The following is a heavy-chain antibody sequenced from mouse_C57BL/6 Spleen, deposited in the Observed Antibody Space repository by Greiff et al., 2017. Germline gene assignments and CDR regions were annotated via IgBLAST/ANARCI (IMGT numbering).Heavy chain of an antibody. V-gene: IGHV5-17*01. CDR2: ISSGSSTI. CDR1: GFTFSDYG. D-gene: IGHD1-1*01. CDR3: ARSYYYGSLYYFDY. J-gene: IGHJ2*01. Sequence: DVMLVESGGGLVKPGGSLKLSCAASGFTFSDYGMHWVRQAPEKGLEWVAYISSGSSTIYYADTVKGRFTISRDNAKNTLFLQMTSLRSEDTAMYYCARSYYYGSLYYFDYWGQGTTLTVSS.